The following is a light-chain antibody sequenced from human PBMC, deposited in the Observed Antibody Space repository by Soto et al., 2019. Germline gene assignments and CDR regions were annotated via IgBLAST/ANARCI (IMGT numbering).Light chain of an antibody. V-gene: IGLV2-14*01. CDR1: SSDIGGYNY. Sequence: QSALTQPASVSGSPGQSITISCTGTSSDIGGYNYVSWYQQHPGKAPKLMIYVVTRRPSGVSNRFSGSNSGGTASLTISGLQADDEASYYCCAYVGARSYVFGAGTKVIVL. CDR3: CAYVGARSYV. CDR2: VVT. J-gene: IGLJ1*01.